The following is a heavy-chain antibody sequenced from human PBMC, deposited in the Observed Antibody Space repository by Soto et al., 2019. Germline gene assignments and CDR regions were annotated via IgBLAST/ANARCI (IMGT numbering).Heavy chain of an antibody. V-gene: IGHV4-34*02. Sequence: QVQLQQWGAGLLKPSETLSLTCAVNGGSFNDYYWAWIRQPPGKGLEWIGEIYHSGNTYYNPSLESRGIMSVDTSKKQFSLRLNSVTAADTAMYYCARVRRGFNRESSSYWYNGMDVWGQGTTVTVS. D-gene: IGHD3-16*02. J-gene: IGHJ6*02. CDR3: ARVRRGFNRESSSYWYNGMDV. CDR1: GGSFNDYY. CDR2: IYHSGNT.